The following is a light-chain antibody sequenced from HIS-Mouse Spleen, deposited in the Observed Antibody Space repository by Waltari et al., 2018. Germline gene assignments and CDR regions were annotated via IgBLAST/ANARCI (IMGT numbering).Light chain of an antibody. CDR3: SSYTSSSFNVV. CDR2: DVS. CDR1: SSDVGGYNY. Sequence: QSALTQPASVSGSPGQSITISCTGTSSDVGGYNYVSWYQQPPGKAPNLMIYDVSNRPSGVSNRFSGSQSGNTASLTISGLQAEDEADYYCSSYTSSSFNVVFGGGTKLTVL. V-gene: IGLV2-14*03. J-gene: IGLJ2*01.